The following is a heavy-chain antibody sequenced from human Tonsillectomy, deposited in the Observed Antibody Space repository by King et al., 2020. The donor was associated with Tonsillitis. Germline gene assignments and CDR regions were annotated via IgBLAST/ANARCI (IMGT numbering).Heavy chain of an antibody. Sequence: QLVQSGGGLVQPGGSLRLSCAASGFTFSSYAMSWVRQAPGKGLEWVSVISGSGGSTYYADSVKGLFTISRDNSKNTLYLQMNSLRADDTAVYYCAKGGHRSGWRDRAEYFQHWGQGTLVTVSS. V-gene: IGHV3-23*04. CDR2: ISGSGGST. D-gene: IGHD6-19*01. J-gene: IGHJ1*01. CDR3: AKGGHRSGWRDRAEYFQH. CDR1: GFTFSSYA.